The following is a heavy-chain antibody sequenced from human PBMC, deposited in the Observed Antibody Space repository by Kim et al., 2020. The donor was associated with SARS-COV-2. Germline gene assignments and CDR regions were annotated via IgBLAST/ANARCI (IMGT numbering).Heavy chain of an antibody. J-gene: IGHJ4*02. CDR3: AKGASSSWLDY. CDR1: GFTFDDYA. V-gene: IGHV3-9*01. Sequence: GGSLRLSCAASGFTFDDYAMHWVRQAPGKGLEWVSGISWNSGSIGYADSVKGRFTISRDNAKNSLYLQMNSLRAEDTALYYCAKGASSSWLDYWGQGTLV. D-gene: IGHD6-13*01. CDR2: ISWNSGSI.